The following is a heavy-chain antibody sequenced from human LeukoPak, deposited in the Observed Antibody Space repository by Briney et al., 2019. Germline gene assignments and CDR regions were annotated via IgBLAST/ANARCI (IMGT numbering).Heavy chain of an antibody. D-gene: IGHD2-2*01. V-gene: IGHV1-8*03. J-gene: IGHJ6*03. CDR3: ARGRDCSSTSCYLGLGADYYYMDV. CDR2: MNPNSRNT. CDR1: GYTFTSYD. Sequence: ASVKVSCKASGYTFTSYDINWVRQATGQGLEWMGWMNPNSRNTGYAQQFQGRVTITRNTSISTAYMELSSLRSEDTAVYYCARGRDCSSTSCYLGLGADYYYMDVWGKGTTVTVSS.